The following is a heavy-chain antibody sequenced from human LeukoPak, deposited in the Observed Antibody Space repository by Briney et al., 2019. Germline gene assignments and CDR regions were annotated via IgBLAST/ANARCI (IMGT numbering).Heavy chain of an antibody. J-gene: IGHJ4*02. Sequence: PSETLSLTCAVYGGSFSGYYWSWISQPPGKGLEWIGEINHSGSTNYNPSLKGRVTISVDTSKNQFSLKLGSVTAADTAVYYCARGRGYNSFDYWGQGTLVTVSS. V-gene: IGHV4-34*01. CDR2: INHSGST. CDR3: ARGRGYNSFDY. CDR1: GGSFSGYY. D-gene: IGHD5-24*01.